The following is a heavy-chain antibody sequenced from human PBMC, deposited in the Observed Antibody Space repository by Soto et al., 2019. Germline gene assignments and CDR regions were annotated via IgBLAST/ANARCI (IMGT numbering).Heavy chain of an antibody. CDR1: GDSVSSNSAA. D-gene: IGHD3-3*01. V-gene: IGHV6-1*01. Sequence: SQTLSLTCAISGDSVSSNSAAWNWIRQSPSRGLEWLGRTYYRSKWYNDYAVSVKSRITINPDTSKNQFSLQLNSVTPEDTAVYYCARDVLRFLEWLLPPYYYSGMDVWGQGTTVTVSS. J-gene: IGHJ6*02. CDR2: TYYRSKWYN. CDR3: ARDVLRFLEWLLPPYYYSGMDV.